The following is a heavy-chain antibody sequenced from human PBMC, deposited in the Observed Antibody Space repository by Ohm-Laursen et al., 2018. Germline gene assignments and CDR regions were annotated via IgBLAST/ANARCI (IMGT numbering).Heavy chain of an antibody. D-gene: IGHD6-19*01. CDR1: GGSFSGYY. V-gene: IGHV4-34*01. J-gene: IGHJ4*02. CDR2: INHSRST. Sequence: SETLSLTCVVYGGSFSGYYWNWIRQPPGKGLEWIGEINHSRSTKYNSSFKSRVTISVDTSKKQFSLKLSSVTAADTAVYYCARGFSGWWGRIDYWGQGILVTVSS. CDR3: ARGFSGWWGRIDY.